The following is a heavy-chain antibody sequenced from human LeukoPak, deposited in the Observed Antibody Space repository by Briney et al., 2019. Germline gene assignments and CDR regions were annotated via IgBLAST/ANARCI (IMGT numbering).Heavy chain of an antibody. CDR3: ARPGATATDGFDI. CDR2: INHSGST. D-gene: IGHD2-2*01. J-gene: IGHJ3*02. CDR1: GGSFSGYY. V-gene: IGHV4-34*01. Sequence: SETLSLTCAVYGGSFSGYYWSWIRQPPGKGLEWIGEINHSGSTNYNPSLKSRVTISVDTSKNQLSLRLNSVTAADTAVYYCARPGATATDGFDIWGQGTLVTVSS.